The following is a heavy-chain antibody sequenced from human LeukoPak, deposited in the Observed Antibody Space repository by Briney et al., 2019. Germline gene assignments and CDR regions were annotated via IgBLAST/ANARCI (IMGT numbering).Heavy chain of an antibody. D-gene: IGHD1-7*01. CDR2: IYYSGST. CDR1: GGSISSYY. J-gene: IGHJ4*02. CDR3: TSGNWNYYYFDY. Sequence: SETLSLTCTVSGGSISSYYWSWIRQPPGKGLEWIGYIYYSGSTNYNPSLKSRVTISLDTSKNQFSLKLSSVTAAGTAVYYCTSGNWNYYYFDYWGQGTLVTVSS. V-gene: IGHV4-59*01.